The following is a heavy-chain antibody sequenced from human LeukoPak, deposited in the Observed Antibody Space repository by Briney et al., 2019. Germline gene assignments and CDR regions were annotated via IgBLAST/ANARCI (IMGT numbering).Heavy chain of an antibody. CDR3: ARGDDYYDSSPGAFDI. V-gene: IGHV3-53*01. Sequence: GGSLRLSCAASGFTVSSNYMSWVRQAPGKGLEWVSVIYSGGSTYYADSVKGRFTISRDNSKNTLYLQMNSLRAEDTAVYYCARGDDYYDSSPGAFDIWGQGTMVTVSS. J-gene: IGHJ3*02. D-gene: IGHD3-22*01. CDR1: GFTVSSNY. CDR2: IYSGGST.